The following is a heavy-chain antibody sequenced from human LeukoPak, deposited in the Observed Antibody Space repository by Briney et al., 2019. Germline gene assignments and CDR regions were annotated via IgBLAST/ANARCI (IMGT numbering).Heavy chain of an antibody. V-gene: IGHV4-39*07. D-gene: IGHD3-22*01. CDR2: IYYSGST. Sequence: SETLSLTCTVSGASISSSSYYWGWLRQPPGKGLEWFVSIYYSGSTYYHPSLKSRVTISADTSKNQFSLKLSSVTAADTAVYYCASPPYYYDSSGYYYHPENRAAFDIWGQGTMVTVSS. CDR3: ASPPYYYDSSGYYYHPENRAAFDI. J-gene: IGHJ3*02. CDR1: GASISSSSYY.